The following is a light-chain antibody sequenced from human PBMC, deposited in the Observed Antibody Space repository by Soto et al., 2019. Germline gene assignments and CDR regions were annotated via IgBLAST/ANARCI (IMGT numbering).Light chain of an antibody. V-gene: IGLV2-14*01. Sequence: QSVLTQPASVSGSPGQSITISCTGTSSDIGAYNYVSWYQQLPGKAPKLMIYEVTYRPSGVSPRFSGSKSGNTASLTISGLQAEDEADYYCSSYTTTTTLVFGTGTKVTVL. CDR2: EVT. CDR1: SSDIGAYNY. J-gene: IGLJ1*01. CDR3: SSYTTTTTLV.